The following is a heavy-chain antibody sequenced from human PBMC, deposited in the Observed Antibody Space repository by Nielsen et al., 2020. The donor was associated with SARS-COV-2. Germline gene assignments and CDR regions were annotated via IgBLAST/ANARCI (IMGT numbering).Heavy chain of an antibody. Sequence: GGSLRLSCAASGFTFDDYAMHWVRQAPGKGLEWVSGISWNSGSIGYADSVKGRFTISRDNAKNSLYLQMNSLRAEDTAVYYCARDDSYYYDSSGYIYDYWGQGTLVTVSS. V-gene: IGHV3-9*01. CDR2: ISWNSGSI. CDR1: GFTFDDYA. J-gene: IGHJ4*02. D-gene: IGHD3-22*01. CDR3: ARDDSYYYDSSGYIYDY.